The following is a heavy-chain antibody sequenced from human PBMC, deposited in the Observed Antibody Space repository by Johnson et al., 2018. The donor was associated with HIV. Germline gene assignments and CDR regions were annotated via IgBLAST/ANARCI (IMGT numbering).Heavy chain of an antibody. Sequence: VQLVESGGGLVQPGGSLRLSCAASGFIFSNYWMSWVRQAPGKGLEWVANIKQDGNDKYYVDSVKGRFTISRDNAKNSLYLQMNSLRVDDTAVYYCVRASGFDMWGQGTMVTVSS. CDR3: VRASGFDM. J-gene: IGHJ3*02. CDR1: GFIFSNYW. V-gene: IGHV3-7*01. D-gene: IGHD1-26*01. CDR2: IKQDGNDK.